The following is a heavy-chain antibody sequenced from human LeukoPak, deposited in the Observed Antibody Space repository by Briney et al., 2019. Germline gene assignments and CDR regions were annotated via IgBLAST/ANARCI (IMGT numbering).Heavy chain of an antibody. CDR2: IYYSGST. J-gene: IGHJ5*02. CDR1: GGSISSYY. Sequence: SETLSLTCTVSGGSISSYYWSWIRQPPGKGLEWIGYIYYSGSTNYNPSLKSRVTISVDTSKNQFSLKLSSVTAADTAVYYCARTYGSGSYDFDPWGQGTLVTVSS. D-gene: IGHD3-10*01. CDR3: ARTYGSGSYDFDP. V-gene: IGHV4-59*01.